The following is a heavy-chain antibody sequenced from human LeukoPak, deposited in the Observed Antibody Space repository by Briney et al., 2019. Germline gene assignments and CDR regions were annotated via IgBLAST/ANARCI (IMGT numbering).Heavy chain of an antibody. CDR1: GFTFSTYT. V-gene: IGHV3-30*04. Sequence: GGSLRLSCAASGFTFSTYTMHWVRQAPGKGLEWVAVISYDGSNKYYADSVKGRFTISRDNSKNIVYLQMNNLRAEDTAVYYCARDSGDYGNPFDYWGQGTLVTVSS. D-gene: IGHD4-11*01. CDR2: ISYDGSNK. CDR3: ARDSGDYGNPFDY. J-gene: IGHJ4*02.